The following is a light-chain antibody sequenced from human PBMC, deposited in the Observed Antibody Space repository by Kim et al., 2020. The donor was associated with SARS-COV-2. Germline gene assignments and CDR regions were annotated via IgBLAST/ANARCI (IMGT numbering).Light chain of an antibody. Sequence: QTATLTCTPNRSDVGSHYAACLHQHQAHPPTLLSSRSNNRPSGISAGLSASRSGNTASLSITGLPPEDEADYYCSAWHGSLSAWVFGGGTKLTVL. CDR3: SAWHGSLSAWV. CDR2: RSN. V-gene: IGLV10-54*01. J-gene: IGLJ3*02. CDR1: RSDVGSHY.